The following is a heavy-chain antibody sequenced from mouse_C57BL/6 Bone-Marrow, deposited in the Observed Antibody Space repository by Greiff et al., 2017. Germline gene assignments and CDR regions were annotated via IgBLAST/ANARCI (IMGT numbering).Heavy chain of an antibody. J-gene: IGHJ3*01. CDR3: ASEGGYAFAY. V-gene: IGHV1-64*01. Sequence: VQLQQPGAELVKPGASVKLSCKASGYTFTSYWLHWVKQRPGQGLEWIGMIHPNSGSTNYNEKFKSKATLTVDKSSSTAYMQLSSLTSEDSAVYYCASEGGYAFAYWGQGTLVTVSA. CDR1: GYTFTSYW. CDR2: IHPNSGST. D-gene: IGHD2-2*01.